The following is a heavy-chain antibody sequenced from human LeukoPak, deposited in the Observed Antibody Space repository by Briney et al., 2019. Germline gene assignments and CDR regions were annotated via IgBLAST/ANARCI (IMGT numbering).Heavy chain of an antibody. CDR1: GFAFNTYA. V-gene: IGHV3-33*01. Sequence: GRSLRLSCAASGFAFNTYAMHWVRQAPGQGLEWVALIWHDGSHKFYSNSVRGQFTISRDNSKNTVSLQMNNLRPEDTAVYYCAREIFGSGSYPDSWGQGTLVTVSS. D-gene: IGHD3-10*01. CDR2: IWHDGSHK. CDR3: AREIFGSGSYPDS. J-gene: IGHJ4*02.